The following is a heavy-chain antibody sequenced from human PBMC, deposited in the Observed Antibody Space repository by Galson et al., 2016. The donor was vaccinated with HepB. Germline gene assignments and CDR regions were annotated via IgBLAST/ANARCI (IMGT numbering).Heavy chain of an antibody. Sequence: SLRLSCAASGFTSSSYWMHWARQAPGKGLVWVSRISSDGSKTTYADSVKGRFTISRDNAKNTLSLQMNSLRAEDTAVYYCARDAPVAVTAFDIWGQGTMVTVSS. CDR3: ARDAPVAVTAFDI. CDR2: ISSDGSKT. J-gene: IGHJ3*02. D-gene: IGHD6-19*01. V-gene: IGHV3-74*01. CDR1: GFTSSSYW.